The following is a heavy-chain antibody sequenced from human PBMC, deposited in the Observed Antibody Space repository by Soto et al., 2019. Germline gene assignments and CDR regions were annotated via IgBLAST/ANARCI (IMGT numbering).Heavy chain of an antibody. CDR2: IYYSGST. Sequence: PSETLSLTCTVSGGSISSGGYYWSWIRQHPGKGLEWIGYIYYSGSTNYNPSLKSRVTVSVDTSKNQFSLKLSSVTAADTAVYYCARESPPKGTNYYFDSWGQGTLVTVSS. D-gene: IGHD2-8*01. J-gene: IGHJ4*02. V-gene: IGHV4-61*08. CDR3: ARESPPKGTNYYFDS. CDR1: GGSISSGGYY.